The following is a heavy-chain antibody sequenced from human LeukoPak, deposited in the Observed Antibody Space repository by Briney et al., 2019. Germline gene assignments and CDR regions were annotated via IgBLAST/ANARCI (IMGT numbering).Heavy chain of an antibody. CDR1: GDSISSRDYY. V-gene: IGHV4-38-2*02. Sequence: SETLSLTCTVSGDSISSRDYYWSWIRQPPGKGLEWIGSIYHSGSTYYNPSLKSRVTISVDTSKNQFSLKLSSVTAADTAVYYCARIDTMVRGAFNWFDPWGQGTLVTVSS. CDR3: ARIDTMVRGAFNWFDP. D-gene: IGHD3-10*01. J-gene: IGHJ5*02. CDR2: IYHSGST.